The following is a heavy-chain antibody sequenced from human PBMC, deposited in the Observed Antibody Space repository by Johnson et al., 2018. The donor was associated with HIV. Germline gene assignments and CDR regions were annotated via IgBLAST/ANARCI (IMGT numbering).Heavy chain of an antibody. CDR2: IYSGGST. J-gene: IGHJ3*02. Sequence: QMQLVESGGGLVQPGRSLRLSCAASGFTFSGHGIHWVRQAPGKGLEWVSVIYSGGSTYYADSVKGRFTIYRDNSKNTRYLQMNSLRAEDTAVYYCARTRHYYEAFDIWGQGTMVTVSS. D-gene: IGHD3-10*01. V-gene: IGHV3-NL1*01. CDR3: ARTRHYYEAFDI. CDR1: GFTFSGHG.